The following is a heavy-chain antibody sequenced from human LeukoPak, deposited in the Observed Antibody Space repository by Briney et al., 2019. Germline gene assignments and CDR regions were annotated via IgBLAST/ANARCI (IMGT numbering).Heavy chain of an antibody. J-gene: IGHJ4*02. D-gene: IGHD1-26*01. CDR1: GDSVSSNSAA. CDR3: ARAWLGDTPLNFDY. Sequence: SQTLSLTCAISGDSVSSNSAAWNWSRQSPSRGLEWLGRTYYRSKWYNDYAVSVKSRITINPDTSKNQFSLQLNSVTPEDTAVYYCARAWLGDTPLNFDYWGQGALVTVSS. CDR2: TYYRSKWYN. V-gene: IGHV6-1*01.